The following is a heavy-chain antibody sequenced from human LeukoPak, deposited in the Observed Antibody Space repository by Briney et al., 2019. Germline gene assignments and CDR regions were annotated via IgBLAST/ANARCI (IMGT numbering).Heavy chain of an antibody. Sequence: APVKVSCKTSGYIFSMFWMHWVRQAPGQGLEWMGIINPGRGDTTYAQKFQGRVSMAGDVTTNTVYMELSGVTSEDTAIYFCARGGSARGASGVAPCLVPLMDYFGFYMDGWGKGTSVT. CDR1: GYIFSMFW. J-gene: IGHJ6*03. V-gene: IGHV1-46*01. CDR2: INPGRGDT. D-gene: IGHD3-9*01. CDR3: ARGGSARGASGVAPCLVPLMDYFGFYMDG.